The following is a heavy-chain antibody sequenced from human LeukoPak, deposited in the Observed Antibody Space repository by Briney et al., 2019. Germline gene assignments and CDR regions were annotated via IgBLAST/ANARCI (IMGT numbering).Heavy chain of an antibody. V-gene: IGHV1-69*01. Sequence: GASVKVSCKASGGTFSSYAISWVRQAPGQGLEWMGGIIPIFGTANYAQKFQGRVTITADESTSTAYMELSSLRSEDTAVYYCARDLVGYSSSSSFDYWGQGTLVTVSS. J-gene: IGHJ4*02. D-gene: IGHD6-6*01. CDR1: GGTFSSYA. CDR3: ARDLVGYSSSSSFDY. CDR2: IIPIFGTA.